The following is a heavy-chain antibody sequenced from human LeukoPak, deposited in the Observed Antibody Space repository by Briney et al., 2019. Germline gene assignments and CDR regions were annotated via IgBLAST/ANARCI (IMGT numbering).Heavy chain of an antibody. D-gene: IGHD3-3*01. CDR3: VTSPRDFWSGSDYYGMDV. J-gene: IGHJ6*02. CDR2: ISSNGDNT. Sequence: PGGSLRLSCSASGFTFSSYAMHWVRQAPGKGLEYVSAISSNGDNTYYADSVKGRFTIFRDNSKNTLYLQMSSLRPEDTAVYYCVTSPRDFWSGSDYYGMDVWGQGTTVTVSS. CDR1: GFTFSSYA. V-gene: IGHV3-64D*09.